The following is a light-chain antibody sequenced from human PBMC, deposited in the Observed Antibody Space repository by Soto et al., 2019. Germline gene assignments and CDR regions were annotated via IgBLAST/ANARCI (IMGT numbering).Light chain of an antibody. V-gene: IGKV1-5*01. CDR2: DAS. J-gene: IGKJ1*01. CDR3: QQYNNWPPT. Sequence: GDRVTITCRASQTISNWLAWYQQRPGKAPQLLISDASRLESGIPARFSGSGSGTEFTLTISSLQSEDFAVYYCQQYNNWPPTFGQGTKVDIK. CDR1: QTISNW.